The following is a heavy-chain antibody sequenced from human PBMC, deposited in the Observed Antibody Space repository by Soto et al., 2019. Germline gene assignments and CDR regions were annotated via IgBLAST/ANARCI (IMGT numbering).Heavy chain of an antibody. Sequence: GGSLRLSCAASGFTFSSYGMHWVRQAPGKGLEWVAVISYDGSNKYYADSVKGRFTISRDNSKNTLYLQMNSLRAEDTAVYYCAKDQALYSGSINIFDYWGQGTLVTVSS. CDR3: AKDQALYSGSINIFDY. D-gene: IGHD1-26*01. CDR1: GFTFSSYG. J-gene: IGHJ4*02. CDR2: ISYDGSNK. V-gene: IGHV3-30*18.